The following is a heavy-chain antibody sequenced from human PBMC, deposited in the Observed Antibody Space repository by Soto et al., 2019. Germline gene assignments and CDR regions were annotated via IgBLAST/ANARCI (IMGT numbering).Heavy chain of an antibody. Sequence: EVQLVESGGGLVQPGGSLRLSCAASGLSFNIYWMHWVRQVPGKGLVWLARINSDGSHTIYVDSAKGRFTISRDNAKNTVFLQMDSLRDEDTGVYYCAGGMAGLDVWGQGTTVTVSS. CDR2: INSDGSHT. J-gene: IGHJ6*02. CDR3: AGGMAGLDV. V-gene: IGHV3-74*01. CDR1: GLSFNIYW.